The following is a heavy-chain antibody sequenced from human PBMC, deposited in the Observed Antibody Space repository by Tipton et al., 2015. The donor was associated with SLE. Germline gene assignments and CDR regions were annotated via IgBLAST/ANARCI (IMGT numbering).Heavy chain of an antibody. CDR1: GGSFSGYY. Sequence: TLSLTCAVYGGSFSGYYYSWIRQPPGKGLESIGEINHSGSTNYNPSLKSRVTISVDTSKNQFSLTLRSVTAADTAVYYCARSVLIVYDAFDIWGQGTKVSVSS. CDR2: INHSGST. J-gene: IGHJ3*02. CDR3: ARSVLIVYDAFDI. V-gene: IGHV4-34*09. D-gene: IGHD2/OR15-2a*01.